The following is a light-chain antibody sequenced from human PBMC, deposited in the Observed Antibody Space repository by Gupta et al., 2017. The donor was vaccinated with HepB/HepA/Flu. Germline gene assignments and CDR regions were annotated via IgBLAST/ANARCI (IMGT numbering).Light chain of an antibody. CDR1: QSISSW. V-gene: IGKV1-5*03. J-gene: IGKJ2*01. CDR2: KAS. Sequence: DIQMTQSPSTLSASVGDRVTITCRASQSISSWLAWYQQKPGKAPKLLIYKASSLESGVPSRFSGSGSGTEFTLTITSLQPDDFATYYCQQDISYYTFGPGTKLEI. CDR3: QQDISYYT.